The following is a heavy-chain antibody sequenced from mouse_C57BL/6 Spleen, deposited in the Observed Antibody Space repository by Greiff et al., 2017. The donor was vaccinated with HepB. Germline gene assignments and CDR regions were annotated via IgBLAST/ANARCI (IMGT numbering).Heavy chain of an antibody. CDR3: ARRLLYYAMDY. CDR2: ISSGSSTL. J-gene: IGHJ4*01. V-gene: IGHV5-17*01. Sequence: DVMLVESGGGLVKPGGSLKLSCAASGFTFSDYGMHWVRQAPEKGLEWVAYISSGSSTLYYADTVKGRFTISRDNAKNTLFLQRTSLRSEDTAMYYCARRLLYYAMDYWGQGTSVTVSS. CDR1: GFTFSDYG.